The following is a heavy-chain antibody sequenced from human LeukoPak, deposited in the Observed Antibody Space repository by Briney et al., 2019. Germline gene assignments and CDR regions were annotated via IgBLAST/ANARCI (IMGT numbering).Heavy chain of an antibody. J-gene: IGHJ1*01. CDR3: ARDLTTSSTAYFHH. Sequence: GGSLRLSCAASGFTFSRYSMNWVRQAPGKGLEWVSYISRSSSTIHYADSVKGRFTISRDNAKSSLFLQMNSLRAEDTAVYYCARDLTTSSTAYFHHWGQGTLVTVSS. V-gene: IGHV3-48*04. D-gene: IGHD6-6*01. CDR2: ISRSSSTI. CDR1: GFTFSRYS.